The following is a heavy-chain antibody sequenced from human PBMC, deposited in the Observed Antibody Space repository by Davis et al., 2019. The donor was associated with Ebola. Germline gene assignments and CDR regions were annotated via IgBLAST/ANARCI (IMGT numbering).Heavy chain of an antibody. CDR1: GFTFSSYA. D-gene: IGHD6-13*01. CDR2: IKSKTDGGTS. V-gene: IGHV3-15*01. Sequence: GESLKISCAASGFTFSSYAMSWVRQAPGKGLEWVGRIKSKTDGGTSDYAAPVKGRFTISRDDSKNTLYLQINSLKTEDTAVYYCTASTTWYAEYYYAMDVWGQGTTVTVSS. CDR3: TASTTWYAEYYYAMDV. J-gene: IGHJ6*02.